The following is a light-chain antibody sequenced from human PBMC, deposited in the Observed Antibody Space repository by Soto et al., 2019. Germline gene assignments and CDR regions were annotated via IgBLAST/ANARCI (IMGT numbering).Light chain of an antibody. CDR1: SSNIGAGYD. CDR3: LSYDKSLSGYV. CDR2: GNT. V-gene: IGLV1-40*01. Sequence: SALTQPRSVTGAPGQRLTLSCTGSSSNIGAGYDVHWYQQLPGAAPKVVIYGNTNRPSGVPDRFSGSKSGPSASLVITGLQAEDEADYYCLSYDKSLSGYVFGAGTKVTVL. J-gene: IGLJ1*01.